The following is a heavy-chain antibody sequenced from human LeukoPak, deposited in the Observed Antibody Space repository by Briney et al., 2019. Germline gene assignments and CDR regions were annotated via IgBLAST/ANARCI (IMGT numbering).Heavy chain of an antibody. CDR1: GGSISSYY. J-gene: IGHJ3*02. Sequence: SETLSLTCTVSGGSISSYYWSWIRQPPEKGLEWIGYIYYSGSTNYNPSLKSRVTISVDTSKNQFSLKLSSVTAADTAVYYCARVQVYSYGYKPFDIWGQGTMVTVSS. CDR3: ARVQVYSYGYKPFDI. CDR2: IYYSGST. D-gene: IGHD5-18*01. V-gene: IGHV4-59*01.